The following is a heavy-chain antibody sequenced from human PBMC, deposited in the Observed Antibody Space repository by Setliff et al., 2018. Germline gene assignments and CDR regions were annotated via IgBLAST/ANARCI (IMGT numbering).Heavy chain of an antibody. J-gene: IGHJ3*01. CDR1: GFTFRTYS. CDR2: ISGDSRSI. D-gene: IGHD6-25*01. CDR3: ARSPANGGHDAFDV. V-gene: IGHV3-21*06. Sequence: GGSLRLSCAASGFTFRTYSMSWVRQAPGKGLEWVSAISGDSRSIYYADSVKGRFTISRDNAKNSLYLQMNSLGAEDTAVYFCARSPANGGHDAFDVWGQGTMVTVSS.